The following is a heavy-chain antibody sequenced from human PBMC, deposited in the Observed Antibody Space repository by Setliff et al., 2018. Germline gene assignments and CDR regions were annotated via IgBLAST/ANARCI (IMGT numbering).Heavy chain of an antibody. CDR2: IYVTEST. CDR3: AASRAYTGAVEEWFLPKTFDF. J-gene: IGHJ4*02. V-gene: IGHV4-39*07. Sequence: PSETLSLTCSVSGGSISSGSYYWGWIRQSPGKGLEWIGRIYVTESTKYNPSLKSRVTLSIDTSKNQFSLKLSSVTAADAALYYCAASRAYTGAVEEWFLPKTFDFWGQGSPVTVSS. D-gene: IGHD3-10*01. CDR1: GGSISSGSYY.